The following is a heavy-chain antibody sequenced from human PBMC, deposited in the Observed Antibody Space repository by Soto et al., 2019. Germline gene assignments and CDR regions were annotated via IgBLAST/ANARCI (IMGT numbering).Heavy chain of an antibody. D-gene: IGHD1-1*01. V-gene: IGHV6-1*01. CDR1: GDSVSSNSAA. J-gene: IGHJ4*02. CDR2: TYYRSKWYN. Sequence: LSQTLSLTCAISGDSVSSNSAAWNWIRQSPSRGLEWLGRTYYRSKWYNDYALSLKSRITINPDTSKNQFSLQLNSVNADDTAVYYCATGTSFDCWGQGSLVTVSS. CDR3: ATGTSFDC.